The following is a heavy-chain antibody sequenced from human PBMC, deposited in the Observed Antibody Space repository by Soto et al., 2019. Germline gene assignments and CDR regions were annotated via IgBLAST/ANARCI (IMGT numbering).Heavy chain of an antibody. J-gene: IGHJ4*02. D-gene: IGHD3-3*02. CDR3: ARFPRISRWGALPGPNSY. Sequence: GASVKVSCKASGYTFTSYGISWVRQAPGQGLEWMGWISAYNGNTNYAQKLQGRVTMTTDTSTSTAYMELRSLRSDDTAVDYCARFPRISRWGALPGPNSYRGQGTLVTVSS. CDR2: ISAYNGNT. V-gene: IGHV1-18*01. CDR1: GYTFTSYG.